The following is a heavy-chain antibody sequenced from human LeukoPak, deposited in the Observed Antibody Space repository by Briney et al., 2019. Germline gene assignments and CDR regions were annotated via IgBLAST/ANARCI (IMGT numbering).Heavy chain of an antibody. Sequence: GGSLRLSCAASGFTFSNYAMSWVRQAPGKGLEWVSVISGSGGSTNYADSVKGRFTISRDNSKSTLYLQMNSLRAEDTAVYYRGVYSSTWHDYWGQGTLVTVSS. CDR2: ISGSGGST. V-gene: IGHV3-23*01. D-gene: IGHD6-13*01. CDR1: GFTFSNYA. CDR3: GVYSSTWHDY. J-gene: IGHJ4*02.